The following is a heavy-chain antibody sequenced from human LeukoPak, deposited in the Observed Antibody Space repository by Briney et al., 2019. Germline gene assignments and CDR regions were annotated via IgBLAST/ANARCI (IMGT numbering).Heavy chain of an antibody. CDR2: IYYSGST. J-gene: IGHJ3*02. D-gene: IGHD3-10*01. CDR1: GGSISSHY. CDR3: ARDSWGVGYYYSFAFDI. V-gene: IGHV4-59*11. Sequence: SETLSLTCTVSGGSISSHYWSWIRQPPGKGLEWIGYIYYSGSTNYNPSLKSRVTISVDTSKNQFSLKLSSVTAADTAVYYCARDSWGVGYYYSFAFDIWGQGTTVTVSS.